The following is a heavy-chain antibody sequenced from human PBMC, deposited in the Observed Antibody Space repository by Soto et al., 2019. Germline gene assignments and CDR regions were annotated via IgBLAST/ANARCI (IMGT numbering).Heavy chain of an antibody. CDR1: GFTFSSYW. V-gene: IGHV3-7*03. J-gene: IGHJ4*02. Sequence: GGSLRLSCAASGFTFSSYWMSWVRQAPGKGLEWVANIKQDGSEKYYVDSVKGRFTISRDNAKNSLYLQMTSLRAEDTAVYYCARDRLGGLFDYWGQGTLVTVSS. D-gene: IGHD7-27*01. CDR3: ARDRLGGLFDY. CDR2: IKQDGSEK.